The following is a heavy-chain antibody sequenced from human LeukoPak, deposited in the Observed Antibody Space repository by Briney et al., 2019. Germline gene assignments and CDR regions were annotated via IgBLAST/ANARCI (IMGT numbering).Heavy chain of an antibody. J-gene: IGHJ4*02. Sequence: SETLSLTCAVYGGSFSGYYWSWIRQPPGKGLEWIGEINHSGSTNYNPSLKSRVTISVDTSKSQFPLKLNSMTAADTAVYYCARGAQTYYDKAPVDYWGQGTLVTVSS. CDR2: INHSGST. D-gene: IGHD3-22*01. CDR1: GGSFSGYY. CDR3: ARGAQTYYDKAPVDY. V-gene: IGHV4-34*01.